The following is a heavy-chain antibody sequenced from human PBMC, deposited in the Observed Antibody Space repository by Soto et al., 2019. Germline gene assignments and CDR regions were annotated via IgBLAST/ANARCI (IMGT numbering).Heavy chain of an antibody. CDR2: ISAYNGNT. V-gene: IGHV1-18*04. J-gene: IGHJ6*02. CDR3: ARDLDYYGMDV. CDR1: GDSFTSCC. Sequence: VSWKAPGDSFTSCCSSWVRQETGQGLEWMGWISAYNGNTNYAQKLQGRVTMTTDTSTSTAYMELRSLRSDDTAVYYCARDLDYYGMDVWGQGTTVT.